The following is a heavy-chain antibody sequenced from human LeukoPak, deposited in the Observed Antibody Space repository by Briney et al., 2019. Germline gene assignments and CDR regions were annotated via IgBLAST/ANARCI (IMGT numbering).Heavy chain of an antibody. D-gene: IGHD6-6*01. Sequence: SRPAPVKPPQTLTLTCTFSGFSLSTSGMCVSWIRQPPGKALEWLARIDWDDDKYYSTSLKTRLTISKDTSKNQVVLTMTNMDPVDTAAYYCARIVEYISSFGFDYWGQGTLVTVCS. CDR3: ARIVEYISSFGFDY. V-gene: IGHV2-70*11. CDR2: IDWDDDK. J-gene: IGHJ4*02. CDR1: GFSLSTSGMC.